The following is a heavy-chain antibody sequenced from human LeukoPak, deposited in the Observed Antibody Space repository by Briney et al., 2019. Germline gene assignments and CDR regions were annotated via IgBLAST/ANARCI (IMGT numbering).Heavy chain of an antibody. V-gene: IGHV3-23*01. J-gene: IGHJ4*02. CDR2: ISGSGGST. D-gene: IGHD2-21*01. CDR1: GFTFSSYA. CDR3: AKVIYHIVVVKPKTTFDY. Sequence: PGGSLRLSCAASGFTFSSYAMSWVRQAPGKGLEWVSAISGSGGSTYYADSAKGRFTISRDNSKNTLYLQMNSLRAEDTAVYYCAKVIYHIVVVKPKTTFDYWGQGTLVTVSS.